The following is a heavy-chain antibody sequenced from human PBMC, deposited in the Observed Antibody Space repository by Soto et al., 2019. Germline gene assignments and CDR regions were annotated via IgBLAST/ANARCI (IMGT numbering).Heavy chain of an antibody. CDR3: AREGSFGSGTPWNFDP. CDR1: GFTFDDYA. V-gene: IGHV4-30-4*08. D-gene: IGHD3-10*01. CDR2: IFYSGTT. J-gene: IGHJ5*02. Sequence: LRLSCTVSGFTFDDYAMSWVRQAPGKGLEWIGHIFYSGTTYYNPSLKSRLTISVDTSKNHFSLRLTSVTAADTAVYYCAREGSFGSGTPWNFDPWGQGTLVTVSS.